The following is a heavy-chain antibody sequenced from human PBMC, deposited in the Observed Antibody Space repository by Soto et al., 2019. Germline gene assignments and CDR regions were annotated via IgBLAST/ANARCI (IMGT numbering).Heavy chain of an antibody. J-gene: IGHJ4*02. V-gene: IGHV4-4*02. CDR1: GDSISSSNW. CDR3: VRDLGTGTDY. CDR2: IYHSGSS. D-gene: IGHD1-1*01. Sequence: TLSLTCVVSGDSISSSNWWSWVRQPPGKGLEWIGEIYHSGSSTYNPSLKGRVTISIDTSKNQFSLNLNSVTAADTALYYCVRDLGTGTDYWGQGSLVTVSS.